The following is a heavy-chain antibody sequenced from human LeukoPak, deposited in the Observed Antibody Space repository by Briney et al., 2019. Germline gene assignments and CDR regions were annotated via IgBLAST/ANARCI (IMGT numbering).Heavy chain of an antibody. V-gene: IGHV3-30-3*01. CDR2: ISYDGSNK. J-gene: IGHJ4*02. Sequence: GGSLRLSCAASGFTFSSYAMHWVRQAPGKGLEWVAVISYDGSNKYYADSVKGRFTISRDNSKNTLYLQMNSLRAEDTAVNYCARDQFAEEDYGDYDYWGQGTLVTVSS. D-gene: IGHD4-17*01. CDR3: ARDQFAEEDYGDYDY. CDR1: GFTFSSYA.